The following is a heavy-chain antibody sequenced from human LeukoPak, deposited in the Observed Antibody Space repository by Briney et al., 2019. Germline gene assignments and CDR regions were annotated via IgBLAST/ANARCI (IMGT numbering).Heavy chain of an antibody. Sequence: SETLSLTCAVYGGSFSGYYWSWIRQPPGKGPEWIGEINHSGSTNYNPSLKSRVTISVDTSKNQFSLKLSSVTAADTAVYYCARDYYDSSGYRSGWGQGTLVTVSS. D-gene: IGHD3-22*01. CDR1: GGSFSGYY. CDR3: ARDYYDSSGYRSG. J-gene: IGHJ4*02. V-gene: IGHV4-34*01. CDR2: INHSGST.